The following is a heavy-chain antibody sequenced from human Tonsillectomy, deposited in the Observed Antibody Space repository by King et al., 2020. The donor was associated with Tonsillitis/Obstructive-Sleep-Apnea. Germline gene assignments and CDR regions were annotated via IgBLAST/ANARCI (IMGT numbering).Heavy chain of an antibody. CDR2: INPYSGGT. D-gene: IGHD1-1*01. CDR1: GYTFTAYY. J-gene: IGHJ6*02. V-gene: IGHV1-2*02. Sequence: QLVQSGAEVKKPRAAVKVSCKASGYTFTAYYVHWVRQAPGQGLEWMGWINPYSGGTNYAQKFQGRVTMTGDTSTSTAYMELSRLRSDDTAVYYCAGGDDFYYGMDVWGQGTTVTVSS. CDR3: AGGDDFYYGMDV.